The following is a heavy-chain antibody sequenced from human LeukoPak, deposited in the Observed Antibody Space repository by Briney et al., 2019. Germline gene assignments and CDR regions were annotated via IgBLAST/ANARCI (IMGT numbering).Heavy chain of an antibody. J-gene: IGHJ4*02. CDR3: ARASKILYYYDSSGYYYFDY. D-gene: IGHD3-22*01. CDR2: INPNSGGT. CDR1: GYTFTGYY. Sequence: ASVKVSCKASGYTFTGYYMHWVRQAPGQGLEWMGWINPNSGGTNYAQKFQGRVTMTRDTSISTAYMKLSRLRSDDTAVYYCARASKILYYYDSSGYYYFDYWGQGTLVTVSS. V-gene: IGHV1-2*02.